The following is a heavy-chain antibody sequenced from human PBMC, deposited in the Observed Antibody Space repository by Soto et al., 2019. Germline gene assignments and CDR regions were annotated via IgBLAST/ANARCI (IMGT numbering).Heavy chain of an antibody. CDR2: MNPNSGNT. J-gene: IGHJ5*02. CDR1: GYTFTSYD. V-gene: IGHV1-8*01. D-gene: IGHD3-3*01. Sequence: ASVKVSCKASGYTFTSYDINWVRQATGQGLEWMGWMNPNSGNTGYAQKFQGRVTMTRNTSISTAYMELSSLRSEDTAVYYCAREYNDFWSGYYQNWFDPWGQGTLVTVSS. CDR3: AREYNDFWSGYYQNWFDP.